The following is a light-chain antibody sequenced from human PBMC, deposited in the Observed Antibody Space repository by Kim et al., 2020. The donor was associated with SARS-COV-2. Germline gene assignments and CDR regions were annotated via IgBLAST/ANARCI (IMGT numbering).Light chain of an antibody. CDR1: QGISKY. CDR3: QKYNSDPWT. V-gene: IGKV1-27*01. Sequence: ASVGDGVTISCRASQGISKYLAWYQQKPGQAPKLLIYAASALQCGVSSRFNGSGSGTDFTLTISDLQPEDVATYYCQKYNSDPWTFGHGTKVDIK. CDR2: AAS. J-gene: IGKJ1*01.